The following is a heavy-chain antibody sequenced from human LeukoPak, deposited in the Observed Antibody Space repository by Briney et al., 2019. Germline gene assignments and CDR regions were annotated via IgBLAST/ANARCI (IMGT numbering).Heavy chain of an antibody. CDR2: IKKTGSET. V-gene: IGHV3-7*01. J-gene: IGHJ4*02. CDR3: AREDGYCSGGNCYSYFDS. D-gene: IGHD2-15*01. Sequence: ETLSLTCTVSGGSIRGYYWSWIRQAPGKGLEWVAYIKKTGSETYYVDSVKGRFTITRDNTRNSLFLQMYSLRAEDTAVYFCAREDGYCSGGNCYSYFDSWGQGTLVTVSA. CDR1: GGSIRGYY.